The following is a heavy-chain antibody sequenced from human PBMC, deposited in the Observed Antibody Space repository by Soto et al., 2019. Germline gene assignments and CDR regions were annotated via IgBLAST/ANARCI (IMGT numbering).Heavy chain of an antibody. CDR3: AKKGFTDYAVAY. Sequence: GSLRLSCAASGFTFSSYTMNWVRQAPGKGLEWVSSISSSSSSIYYTDSVKGRFTISRDNAKNSLYLQMNSLRAEDTAVYYCAKKGFTDYAVAYWGQGTLVTVSS. CDR2: ISSSSSSI. D-gene: IGHD4-17*01. V-gene: IGHV3-21*01. J-gene: IGHJ4*02. CDR1: GFTFSSYT.